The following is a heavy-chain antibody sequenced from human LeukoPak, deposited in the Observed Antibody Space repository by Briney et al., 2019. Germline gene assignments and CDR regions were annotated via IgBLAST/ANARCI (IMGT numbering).Heavy chain of an antibody. D-gene: IGHD3-3*01. CDR2: IYWDSSSV. CDR3: ARGPYYDFWSGPSFQH. Sequence: GGSLRLSCTVSEFTFGDFAMHWVRQAPGKGLEWVSGIYWDSSSVDYADSVKGRFTISRGNAKNSLYLQMNSLRTEDTAVYYCARGPYYDFWSGPSFQHWGQGTLVTVSS. J-gene: IGHJ1*01. CDR1: EFTFGDFA. V-gene: IGHV3-9*01.